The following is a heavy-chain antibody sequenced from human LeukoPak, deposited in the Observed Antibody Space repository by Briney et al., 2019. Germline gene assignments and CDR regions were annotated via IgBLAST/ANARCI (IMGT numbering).Heavy chain of an antibody. Sequence: ASVRASCKAAGYTFTSYYMHWVRQAPGQGLEWMGIINPSGGSTSYAQKFQGRVTMTRDMSTSTVYMELSSLRSEDTAVYYCARKARSSGWYGVYFDYWGQGTLVTVSS. CDR3: ARKARSSGWYGVYFDY. CDR1: GYTFTSYY. J-gene: IGHJ4*02. V-gene: IGHV1-46*01. D-gene: IGHD6-19*01. CDR2: INPSGGST.